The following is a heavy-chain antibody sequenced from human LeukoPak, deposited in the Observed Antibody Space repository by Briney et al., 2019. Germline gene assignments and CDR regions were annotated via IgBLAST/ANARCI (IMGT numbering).Heavy chain of an antibody. Sequence: PGGSLRLSCVASEFIFSTYEMNWVRQAPGKGLEWVSYISSGSGITIYYAASVKGRFTVSRDNDKNSLYLQMNSLRADDTGVYYCARAPYRDYGDYNYWGQGTLVTVSS. CDR1: EFIFSTYE. CDR2: ISSGSGITI. V-gene: IGHV3-48*03. CDR3: ARAPYRDYGDYNY. J-gene: IGHJ4*02. D-gene: IGHD4-17*01.